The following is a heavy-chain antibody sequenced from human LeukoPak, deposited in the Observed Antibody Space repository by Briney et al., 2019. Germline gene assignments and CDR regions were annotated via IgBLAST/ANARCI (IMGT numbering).Heavy chain of an antibody. Sequence: SETLSLTCTVSGGSVSSGSYYWSWIRQPSGKGLEWIGYIYYSGSTNYNPSLKSRVTISVDTSKNQFSLKLSSVTAADTAVYYCARDRRLGYCSGGSCYEYYFDYWGQGTLVTVSS. J-gene: IGHJ4*02. V-gene: IGHV4-61*01. CDR1: GGSVSSGSYY. CDR3: ARDRRLGYCSGGSCYEYYFDY. D-gene: IGHD2-15*01. CDR2: IYYSGST.